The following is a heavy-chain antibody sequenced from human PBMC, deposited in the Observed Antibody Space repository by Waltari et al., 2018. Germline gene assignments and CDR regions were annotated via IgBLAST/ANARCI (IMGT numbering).Heavy chain of an antibody. CDR3: ARDHVFRGDFWSGYYDS. CDR1: GFTFSSYW. J-gene: IGHJ4*02. Sequence: EVQLEESGGGLVQPGGSLRLSCAASGFTFSSYWMTWVRQAPGEGLEWGDNIKQEGSEPYYADSLKGRFTISRDNAKNSLYLQMNSLRAEDTALYYCARDHVFRGDFWSGYYDSWGQGTLVTVSS. V-gene: IGHV3-7*01. CDR2: IKQEGSEP. D-gene: IGHD3-3*01.